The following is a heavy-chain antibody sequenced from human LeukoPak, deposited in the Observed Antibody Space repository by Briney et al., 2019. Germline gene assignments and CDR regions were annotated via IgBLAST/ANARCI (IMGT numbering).Heavy chain of an antibody. V-gene: IGHV3-53*01. CDR2: IYSGGST. Sequence: PGGSLRLSCAASGFTVSSNYMSWVRQAPGKGLEWVSVIYSGGSTYYADSVKGRFTISRDNSKNTLYLQMNSLRAEDTAVYYCARTTWYYYGSGSSTLWFDPWGQGTLVTVSS. D-gene: IGHD3-10*01. CDR3: ARTTWYYYGSGSSTLWFDP. CDR1: GFTVSSNY. J-gene: IGHJ5*02.